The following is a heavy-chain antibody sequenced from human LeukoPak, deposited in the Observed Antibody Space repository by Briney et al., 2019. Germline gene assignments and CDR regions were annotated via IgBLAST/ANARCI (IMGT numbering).Heavy chain of an antibody. V-gene: IGHV3-23*01. J-gene: IGHJ4*02. Sequence: GGSLRLSCGGSGLTFSSYAMGWVRQAPGKGLEWVSGISNSGGSTYYADSVKGRFTISRDNSMNTLYLQMNSLRAEDTAIYYCAKGLSGIDYWGQGTLVTVSS. D-gene: IGHD1-26*01. CDR2: ISNSGGST. CDR1: GLTFSSYA. CDR3: AKGLSGIDY.